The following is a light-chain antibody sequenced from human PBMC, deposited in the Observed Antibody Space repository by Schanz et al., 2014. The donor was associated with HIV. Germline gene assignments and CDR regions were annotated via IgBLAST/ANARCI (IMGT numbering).Light chain of an antibody. CDR2: GAS. CDR3: QYFGNSGGT. CDR1: QSVSSY. J-gene: IGKJ4*01. V-gene: IGKV3-11*01. Sequence: EIVLTQSPVTLSLSPGERATLSCRASQSVSSYLAWYQQKPGQAPRLLIYGASTRATGIPARFSGSGSGTEFTLTISSLEPEDFAVYYCQYFGNSGGTFGGGTKVEIK.